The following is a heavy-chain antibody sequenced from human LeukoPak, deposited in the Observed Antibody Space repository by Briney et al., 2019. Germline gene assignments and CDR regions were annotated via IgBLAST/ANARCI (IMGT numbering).Heavy chain of an antibody. J-gene: IGHJ4*02. CDR1: GFTFSSYA. CDR3: AKDRGVAAAGLIDY. D-gene: IGHD6-13*01. V-gene: IGHV3-30-3*01. CDR2: ISYDGSNK. Sequence: GGSLRLSCAASGFTFSSYAMHWVRQAPGKGLEWVAVISYDGSNKYYADSVKGRFTISRDNSKNTLYLQMNSLRAEDTAVYYCAKDRGVAAAGLIDYWGQGTLVTVSS.